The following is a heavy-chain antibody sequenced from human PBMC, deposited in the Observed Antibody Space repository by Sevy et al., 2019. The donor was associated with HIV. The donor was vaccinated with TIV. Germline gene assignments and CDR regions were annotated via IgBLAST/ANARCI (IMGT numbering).Heavy chain of an antibody. CDR1: GYTFTSYG. CDR3: ARGPDILTGYYSHKYYYYYMDV. V-gene: IGHV1-18*04. J-gene: IGHJ6*03. CDR2: ISAYNGNT. D-gene: IGHD3-9*01. Sequence: ASVKVSCKASGYTFTSYGISWVRQAPGQGLEWMGWISAYNGNTNYAQKLQGRVTMTTDTSTSTAYMELMSLRSDDTAVYYCARGPDILTGYYSHKYYYYYMDVWGKGTTVTVSS.